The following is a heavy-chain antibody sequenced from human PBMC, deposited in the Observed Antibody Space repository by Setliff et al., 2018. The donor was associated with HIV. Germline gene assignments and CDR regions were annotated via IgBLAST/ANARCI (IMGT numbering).Heavy chain of an antibody. CDR2: LTTTKSYV. V-gene: IGHV3-11*06. CDR1: GFTFSDYY. Sequence: GGSLRLSCAASGFTFSDYYMSWIRQAPGKGLEWVSSLTTTKSYVHYADLVKGRFTIARDSAKNSLYLHMNSLRAEDTAVYYCARAVDSSGWEAADFWGQGTLVTV. CDR3: ARAVDSSGWEAADF. D-gene: IGHD6-19*01. J-gene: IGHJ4*02.